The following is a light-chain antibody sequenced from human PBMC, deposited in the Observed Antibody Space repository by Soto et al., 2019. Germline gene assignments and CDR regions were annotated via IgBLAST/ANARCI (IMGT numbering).Light chain of an antibody. CDR2: GAS. CDR3: QQYNNWPPIA. Sequence: EIVMTQSPATLSVSPGERSTLSCRASQSVSTNLAWYQQKPGQAPRLLIYGASTRATAIPARFSGSGSGTGFTLTISSLQSEDFAIYYCQQYNNWPPIAFGQGTRLEI. V-gene: IGKV3-15*01. CDR1: QSVSTN. J-gene: IGKJ5*01.